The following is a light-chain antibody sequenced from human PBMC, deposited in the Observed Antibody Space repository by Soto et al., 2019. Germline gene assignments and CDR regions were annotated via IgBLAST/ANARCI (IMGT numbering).Light chain of an antibody. Sequence: QSVLTQPPSVSAAPGQRVAISCSGSSSNIGSNFVSWYRHVPGTAPKLLIYDNDKRPSEIPDRFSGSKSGTSANLAITGLQAGDEVDYYCGAWDSTRTAVRFGGGSKFTV. CDR2: DND. CDR3: GAWDSTRTAVR. J-gene: IGLJ2*01. V-gene: IGLV1-51*01. CDR1: SSNIGSNF.